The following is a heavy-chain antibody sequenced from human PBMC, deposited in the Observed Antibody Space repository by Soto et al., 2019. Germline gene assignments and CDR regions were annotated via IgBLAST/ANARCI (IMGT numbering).Heavy chain of an antibody. CDR3: ARQSSGYAYGGGFDY. Sequence: SETLSLTCTVSGDSISSDSYYWGWIRQPPGKGLECIGSVYYSGRTYYNPSLESRVTISLDTSKSQFSLNLRSVTAADKAAYYCARQSSGYAYGGGFDYWGQGTLVTVSS. D-gene: IGHD5-18*01. J-gene: IGHJ4*02. V-gene: IGHV4-39*01. CDR1: GDSISSDSYY. CDR2: VYYSGRT.